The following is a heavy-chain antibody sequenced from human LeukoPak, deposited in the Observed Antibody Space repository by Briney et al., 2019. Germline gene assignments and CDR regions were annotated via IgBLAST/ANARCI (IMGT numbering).Heavy chain of an antibody. D-gene: IGHD3-10*01. V-gene: IGHV3-7*01. CDR1: GFIFSNYW. Sequence: GGSLRLSCAASGFIFSNYWMTWVRQAPGKALEWVANIKPDGSGEYYVDSLKGRFTISRDNAKNSLYLQMDSLRAEDTAVYYCATKAAPSRANPFDHWAQGPLVPVPS. CDR2: IKPDGSGE. J-gene: IGHJ4*02. CDR3: ATKAAPSRANPFDH.